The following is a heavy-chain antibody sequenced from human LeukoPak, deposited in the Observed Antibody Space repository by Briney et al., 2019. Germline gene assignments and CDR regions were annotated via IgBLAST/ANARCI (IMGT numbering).Heavy chain of an antibody. CDR3: AKRRGIAVAGLDY. V-gene: IGHV3-23*01. CDR1: GFTFSSYA. CDR2: ISGSGGST. Sequence: GGSLRLSCAASGFTFSSYAMSWVRQAPGKGLEWVSAISGSGGSTYYADSVKGQFTISRDNPKNTLYLQMNSLRAEDTAVYYCAKRRGIAVAGLDYWGQGTLVTVSS. D-gene: IGHD6-19*01. J-gene: IGHJ4*02.